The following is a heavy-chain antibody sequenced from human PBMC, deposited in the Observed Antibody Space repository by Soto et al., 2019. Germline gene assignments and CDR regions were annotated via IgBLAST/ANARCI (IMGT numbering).Heavy chain of an antibody. Sequence: SETLSLTCTVSGGSISSYYWSWIRQPPGKGLEWIGYIYYSGSTNYNPSLKSRVTISVDTSKNQFSLKLSSVTAADTAVYYCARARPPRITIFGVVIPHFDYWGQGTLVTVSS. CDR1: GGSISSYY. J-gene: IGHJ4*02. V-gene: IGHV4-59*01. CDR2: IYYSGST. D-gene: IGHD3-3*01. CDR3: ARARPPRITIFGVVIPHFDY.